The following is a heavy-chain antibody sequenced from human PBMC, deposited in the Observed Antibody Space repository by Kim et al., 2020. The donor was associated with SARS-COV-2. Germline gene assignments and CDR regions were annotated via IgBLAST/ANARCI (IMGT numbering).Heavy chain of an antibody. Sequence: ASVKVSCKASGYTFTSYDINWVRQATGQGLEWMGWMNPNSGNTGYAQKFQGRVTMTRNTSISTAYMELSSLRSEDTAVYYCASLSRVEASLRGPTGALTRHPYWGQGTLVTVSS. CDR1: GYTFTSYD. D-gene: IGHD5-12*01. J-gene: IGHJ4*02. CDR2: MNPNSGNT. CDR3: ASLSRVEASLRGPTGALTRHPY. V-gene: IGHV1-8*01.